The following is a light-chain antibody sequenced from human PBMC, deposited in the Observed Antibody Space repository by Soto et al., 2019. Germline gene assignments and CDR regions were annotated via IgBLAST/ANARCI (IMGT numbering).Light chain of an antibody. CDR3: QQYNSYS. V-gene: IGKV1-5*02. Sequence: DIQMTQSPSTLPASVGDRVTIICRASQSISSWLAWYQQKPGTAPKLLIYHASTLESGVPSRFSGSGSGTEFTLTISSLQPDDFATYYCQQYNSYSFGQGTKVDI. J-gene: IGKJ1*01. CDR1: QSISSW. CDR2: HAS.